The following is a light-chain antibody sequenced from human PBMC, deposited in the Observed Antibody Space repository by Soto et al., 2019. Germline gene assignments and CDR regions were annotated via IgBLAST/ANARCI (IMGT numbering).Light chain of an antibody. V-gene: IGKV3-15*01. J-gene: IGKJ1*01. CDR3: HQYNNWPPWT. CDR2: RAS. Sequence: EIVMTQSPATLAVSPGDTATLSCRASQSLGGNLAWYQQKPGQAPRLLIFRASSRAKGVPARFSASGSGTEFPLPISGLQSGDFAVYYCHQYNNWPPWTFGPGTKVEIK. CDR1: QSLGGN.